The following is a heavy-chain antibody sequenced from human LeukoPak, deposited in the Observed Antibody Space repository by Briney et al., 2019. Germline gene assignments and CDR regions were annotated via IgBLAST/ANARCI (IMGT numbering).Heavy chain of an antibody. CDR3: AKAPGRGYSGYDGPNYFDY. CDR2: IRYDGSNK. D-gene: IGHD5-12*01. V-gene: IGHV3-30*02. CDR1: GFTFSSYG. Sequence: GGSLRLSCAASGFTFSSYGMHWVRQAPGKGLEWVAFIRYDGSNKYYADSVKGRFTISRDNSKNTLYLQMNSLRAEDTAVYYCAKAPGRGYSGYDGPNYFDYWGQGTLVTVSS. J-gene: IGHJ4*02.